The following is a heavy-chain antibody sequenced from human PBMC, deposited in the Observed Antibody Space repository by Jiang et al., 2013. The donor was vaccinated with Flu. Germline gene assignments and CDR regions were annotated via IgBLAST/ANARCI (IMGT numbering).Heavy chain of an antibody. CDR2: IYSSGSA. Sequence: PGLVKPSETLSLTCAVSGGSISGSGHYWVWIRQPPGKGLEWVGSIYSSGSAYYDPSLKSRLTLSVDTSKKQFSLRLTSVTAADTAVYYCARAQKYSGFELPYFDYWSQGTLVTVSS. D-gene: IGHD5-12*01. CDR1: GGSISGSGHY. CDR3: ARAQKYSGFELPYFDY. V-gene: IGHV4-39*07. J-gene: IGHJ4*02.